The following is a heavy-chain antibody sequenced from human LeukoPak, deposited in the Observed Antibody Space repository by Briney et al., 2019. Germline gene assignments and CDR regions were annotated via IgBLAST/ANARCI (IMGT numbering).Heavy chain of an antibody. CDR2: TDWNGGST. CDR3: ARYYYDSSGYSYYYYYMDV. CDR1: GFTFDDYG. J-gene: IGHJ6*03. Sequence: GGTLRLSCAASGFTFDDYGMSWVRQAPGKGLEWVSGTDWNGGSTGYADSVKGRFTISRDNAKNSLYLQMNSLRAEDTALYYCARYYYDSSGYSYYYYYMDVWGKGTTVTVSS. V-gene: IGHV3-20*04. D-gene: IGHD3-22*01.